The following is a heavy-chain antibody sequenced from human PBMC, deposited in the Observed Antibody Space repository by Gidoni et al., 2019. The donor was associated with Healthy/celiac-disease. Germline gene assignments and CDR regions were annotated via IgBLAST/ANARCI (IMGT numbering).Heavy chain of an antibody. CDR2: ISGSGGST. Sequence: VQLLESGGGLVQPGVSLRLSCAASGFTFSSYAMSWVRQAPGKGLAWVSAISGSGGSTYYADSVKGRFTISRDNSKNTLYLQMNSLRAEDTAVYYCAKLLTAGYYYYYGMDVWGQGTTVTVSS. V-gene: IGHV3-23*01. J-gene: IGHJ6*02. CDR1: GFTFSSYA. CDR3: AKLLTAGYYYYYGMDV. D-gene: IGHD3-9*01.